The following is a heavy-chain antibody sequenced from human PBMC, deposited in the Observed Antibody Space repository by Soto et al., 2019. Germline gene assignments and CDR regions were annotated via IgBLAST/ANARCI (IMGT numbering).Heavy chain of an antibody. V-gene: IGHV4-34*01. CDR2: INHSGST. CDR3: AAIYGSEHYFDY. Sequence: QEQLQQWGAGLLKPSETLSLTCAVYGGSFSGYYWSWIRQPPGKGLEWIGEINHSGSTNYNPSLKSRVTISVDTSKNQFSLKLSSVTAADTAVYYCAAIYGSEHYFDYWGQGTLVTVSS. D-gene: IGHD3-10*01. J-gene: IGHJ4*02. CDR1: GGSFSGYY.